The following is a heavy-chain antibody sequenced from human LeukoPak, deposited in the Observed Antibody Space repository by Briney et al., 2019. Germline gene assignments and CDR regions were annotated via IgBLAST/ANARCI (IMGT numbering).Heavy chain of an antibody. D-gene: IGHD4-17*01. V-gene: IGHV1-2*02. CDR1: GYTFSDYY. CDR3: ARDSGRDYGDYPDY. J-gene: IGHJ4*02. CDR2: INPKSGDT. Sequence: ASVKVSCKASGYTFSDYYMHWVRQAPGQGLEWMGWINPKSGDTNYAQNFQGRVTMTRDTSISTAYMELSSLRSDDTAVYYCARDSGRDYGDYPDYWGQGTLVTVSS.